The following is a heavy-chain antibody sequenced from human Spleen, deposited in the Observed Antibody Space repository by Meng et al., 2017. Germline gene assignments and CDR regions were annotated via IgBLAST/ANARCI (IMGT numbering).Heavy chain of an antibody. CDR3: ARLIYSHGGFDS. CDR2: IYYSGST. D-gene: IGHD5-18*01. Sequence: QVQLQQSGPGLVKPSQTLSLTCSVSGGSISSGDYYWSWIRQPPGKGLEWIGYIYYSGSTYYNPSLKSRVTISVDTSKIQFSLKLSSVTAADTAVYYCARLIYSHGGFDSWGQGTLVTVSS. J-gene: IGHJ4*02. CDR1: GGSISSGDYY. V-gene: IGHV4-30-4*01.